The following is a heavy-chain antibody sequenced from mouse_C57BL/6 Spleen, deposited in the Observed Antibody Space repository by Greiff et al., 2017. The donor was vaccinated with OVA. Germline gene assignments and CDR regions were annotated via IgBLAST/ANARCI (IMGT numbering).Heavy chain of an antibody. CDR3: AREGIDSSGYGGFAY. D-gene: IGHD3-2*02. CDR1: GYTFTSYW. Sequence: QVQLQQPGAELVRPGSSVKLSCKASGYTFTSYWMHWVKQRPIQGLEWIGNIDPSDSETHYNQKFKDKATLTVDKSSSTAYMQLSSLTSEDSAVYYCAREGIDSSGYGGFAYWGQGTLVTVSA. V-gene: IGHV1-52*01. J-gene: IGHJ3*01. CDR2: IDPSDSET.